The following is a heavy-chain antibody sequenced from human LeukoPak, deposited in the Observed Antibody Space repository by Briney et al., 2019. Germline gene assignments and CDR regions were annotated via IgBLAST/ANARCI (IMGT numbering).Heavy chain of an antibody. CDR1: GYTFTGYY. J-gene: IGHJ5*02. CDR2: INPNSGGT. CDR3: ARDMAVGATTFDWFDP. V-gene: IGHV1-2*02. Sequence: ASVKVSCKASGYTFTGYYMHWVRQAPGQGLEWMGWINPNSGGTNYAQKFRGRVTMTRDTSISTAYMELSRLRSDDTAVYYCARDMAVGATTFDWFDPWGQGTLVTVSS. D-gene: IGHD1-26*01.